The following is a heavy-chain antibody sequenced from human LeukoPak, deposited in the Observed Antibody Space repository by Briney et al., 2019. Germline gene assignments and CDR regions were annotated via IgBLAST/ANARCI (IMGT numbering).Heavy chain of an antibody. CDR2: ISPTTGTT. V-gene: IGHV3-23*01. J-gene: IGHJ4*02. Sequence: GGSLRLSCAASGFTFSSYAMSWIRQAPGKGLEWLSAISPTTGTTFYADSVKGRFTISRDNSKNTLYLQMNILRAEDMAVYYCATKPSNGARYLAYWGRGSRVPVPS. CDR3: ATKPSNGARYLAY. CDR1: GFTFSSYA. D-gene: IGHD4-17*01.